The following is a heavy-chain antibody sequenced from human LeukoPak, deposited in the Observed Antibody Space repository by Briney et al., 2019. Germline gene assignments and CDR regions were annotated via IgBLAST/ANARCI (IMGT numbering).Heavy chain of an antibody. CDR1: GYTFTSYG. CDR3: ASDWNYEEGFDP. D-gene: IGHD1-7*01. V-gene: IGHV1-18*01. CDR2: ISAYNGNT. Sequence: ASVKVSCKASGYTFTSYGISWVRQAPGQGLEWMGWISAYNGNTNYAQKLQGRVTMTRDTSTSTVYMELSSLRSEDTAVYYCASDWNYEEGFDPWGQGTLVTVSS. J-gene: IGHJ5*02.